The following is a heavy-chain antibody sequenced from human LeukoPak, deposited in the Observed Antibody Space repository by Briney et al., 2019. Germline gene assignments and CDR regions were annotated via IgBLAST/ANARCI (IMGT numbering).Heavy chain of an antibody. CDR3: VKDPAHDFWSGYYGFDY. CDR2: ISGSGGRT. D-gene: IGHD3-3*01. CDR1: RFTFSSFA. J-gene: IGHJ4*02. V-gene: IGHV3-23*01. Sequence: GGSLRLSCAASRFTFSSFAMSWVRQVPGKGLEWVSTISGSGGRTNYADSVKGRFTISRDNFKNTLYLQMDSLRAEDTAVYYCVKDPAHDFWSGYYGFDYWGQGTLVTVSS.